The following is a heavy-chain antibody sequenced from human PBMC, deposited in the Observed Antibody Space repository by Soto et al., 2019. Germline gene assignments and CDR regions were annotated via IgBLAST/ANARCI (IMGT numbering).Heavy chain of an antibody. CDR1: GYSFKDRY. CDR3: ARISCKGGSCYFDFDH. Sequence: GASVKVSCKASGYSFKDRYMHWVRQAPGRGLEWVGIINPSGEHTNYAQQFRGRVAMTRDTSTSTAYMELRGLRSEDTAVYFCARISCKGGSCYFDFDHWGQGTLVTVSS. V-gene: IGHV1-46*02. CDR2: INPSGEHT. D-gene: IGHD2-15*01. J-gene: IGHJ4*02.